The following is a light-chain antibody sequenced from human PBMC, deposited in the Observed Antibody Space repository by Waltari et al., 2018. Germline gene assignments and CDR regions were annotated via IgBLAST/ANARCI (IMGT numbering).Light chain of an antibody. V-gene: IGKV1-8*01. J-gene: IGKJ1*01. CDR2: AAS. Sequence: AIRITQSPSSLSASTGDRITITCRASPGITSYLAWYKQKPGKAPKLLIYAASTLQSGVPSRFSGSGSGTDFTLTISCLQSEDFATYYCQQYYSYPWTFGQGTKVEIK. CDR1: PGITSY. CDR3: QQYYSYPWT.